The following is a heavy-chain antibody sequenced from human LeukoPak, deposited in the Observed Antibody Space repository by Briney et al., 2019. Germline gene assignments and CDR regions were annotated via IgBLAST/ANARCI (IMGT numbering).Heavy chain of an antibody. J-gene: IGHJ5*02. CDR2: INPNSGGT. CDR3: ARRAVVVPAAIAATPDNWFDP. V-gene: IGHV1-2*02. Sequence: GASVKVSCKASGYTFTGYYMHWVRQAPGQGREWMGWINPNSGGTNYAQKFQGRVTMTRDTSISTAYMELSRLRSDDTAVYYCARRAVVVPAAIAATPDNWFDPWGQGTLVTVSS. D-gene: IGHD2-2*01. CDR1: GYTFTGYY.